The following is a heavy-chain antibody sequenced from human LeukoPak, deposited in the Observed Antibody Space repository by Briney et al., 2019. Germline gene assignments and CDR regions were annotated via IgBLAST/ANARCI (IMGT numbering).Heavy chain of an antibody. J-gene: IGHJ4*02. D-gene: IGHD6-19*01. CDR2: MNPNSGNT. CDR3: ASVNPYSSGWYDLDY. CDR1: GYTFTSYD. V-gene: IGHV1-8*01. Sequence: ASVKVSCKASGYTFTSYDVNWVRQATGQGLEWMVWMNPNSGNTGYAQKFQGRVTMTRNTSISTAYMELSSLRSEDTAVYYCASVNPYSSGWYDLDYWGQGTLVTVSS.